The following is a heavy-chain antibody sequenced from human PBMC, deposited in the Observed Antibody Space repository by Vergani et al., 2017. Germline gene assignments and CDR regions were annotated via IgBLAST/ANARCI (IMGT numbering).Heavy chain of an antibody. CDR2: IYHSGST. V-gene: IGHV4-30-2*01. J-gene: IGHJ4*02. CDR3: AKGHESSCYYYAY. Sequence: QLQLQESGSGLVKPSQTLSLTCAVSGGSISSGGYSWSWIRQPPGKGLEWIGYIYHSGSTYYNPSLKSRVTISVDRSKNQFSLKLSSVTAADTAVYYCAKGHESSCYYYAYWGQGTLVTVSS. D-gene: IGHD3-22*01. CDR1: GGSISSGGYS.